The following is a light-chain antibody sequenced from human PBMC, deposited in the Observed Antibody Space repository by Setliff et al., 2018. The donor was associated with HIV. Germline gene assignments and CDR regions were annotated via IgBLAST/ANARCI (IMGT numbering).Light chain of an antibody. Sequence: QSVLTQPPSASGTPGQRITISCSGSSSNIGSNIVYWYQQFPETAPKLLIDSNNQWPSGVPDRFSGSKSDTSASLAISGLQSEDEADYYCSSYAITNTLSFATGTKVT. CDR1: SSNIGSNI. CDR3: SSYAITNTLS. V-gene: IGLV1-44*01. J-gene: IGLJ1*01. CDR2: SNN.